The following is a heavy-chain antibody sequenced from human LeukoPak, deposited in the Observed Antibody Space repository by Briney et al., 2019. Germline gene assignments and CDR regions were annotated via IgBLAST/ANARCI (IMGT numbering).Heavy chain of an antibody. Sequence: PGGSLRLSCAASGFTFSSYGIHWVRQAPGKGLEWVAVISYDGSDKYYADSVKGRFTISRDDSKNTLYLQMNSLRAEDTAVYYCARGTRGYSYGYDFDYWGQGTLVTVSS. CDR1: GFTFSSYG. CDR3: ARGTRGYSYGYDFDY. V-gene: IGHV3-30*03. J-gene: IGHJ4*02. CDR2: ISYDGSDK. D-gene: IGHD5-18*01.